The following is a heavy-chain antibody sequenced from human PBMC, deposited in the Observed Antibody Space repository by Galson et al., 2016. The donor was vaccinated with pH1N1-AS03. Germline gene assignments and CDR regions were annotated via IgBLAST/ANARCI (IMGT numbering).Heavy chain of an antibody. CDR2: IKQDGSEK. D-gene: IGHD4/OR15-4a*01. Sequence: SLRLSCAASGFTFSTYWMSWVRQAPGKGLEWVANIKQDGSEKYYVDSVKGRFTISRDNSKNTLYLQMGSLRVEDMAVYYCARGPVSYANYWFPPPDYWGQGTLVTVSS. V-gene: IGHV3-7*01. CDR3: ARGPVSYANYWFPPPDY. J-gene: IGHJ4*02. CDR1: GFTFSTYW.